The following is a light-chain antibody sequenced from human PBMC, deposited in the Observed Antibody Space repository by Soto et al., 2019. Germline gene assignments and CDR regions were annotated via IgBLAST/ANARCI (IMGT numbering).Light chain of an antibody. CDR1: SSDVGGYNY. CDR2: EVS. J-gene: IGLJ1*01. V-gene: IGLV2-14*01. Sequence: QSVLTQPASVSGSPGQSITISCTGTSSDVGGYNYVSWYQQHPGKAPKLIIYEVSNRPSGVSNRFSGSKSGNMASLTISGLQAEDEADYYCSSYTRSNTYVFGTGTKVTVL. CDR3: SSYTRSNTYV.